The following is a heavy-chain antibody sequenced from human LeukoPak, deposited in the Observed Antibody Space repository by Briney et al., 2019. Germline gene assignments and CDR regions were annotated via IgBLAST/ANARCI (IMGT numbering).Heavy chain of an antibody. CDR2: INHSGST. V-gene: IGHV4-34*01. J-gene: IGHJ6*03. CDR3: AGWFGELWSPPNYYMDV. D-gene: IGHD3-10*01. Sequence: SETLSLTCAVYGGSFRGYYWSWIRQPPGKGLEWIGEINHSGSTNYNPSLKSRVTISVDTSKNQFSLKLSSVTAADTAVYYCAGWFGELWSPPNYYMDVWGKGTTVTVSS. CDR1: GGSFRGYY.